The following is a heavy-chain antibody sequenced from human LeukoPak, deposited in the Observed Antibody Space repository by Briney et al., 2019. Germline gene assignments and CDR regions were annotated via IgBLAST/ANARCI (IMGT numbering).Heavy chain of an antibody. V-gene: IGHV1-2*02. CDR1: GYTFNGYY. J-gene: IGHJ4*02. CDR3: ARWVTTVITPDY. Sequence: ASVKVSCKASGYTFNGYYLHWVRQAPRQGLEWMGWINPNSGGTNYAQKFQGRVTMTRDTSISTAYMELSRLRSDDTAVYYCARWVTTVITPDYWGQGTLVTVSS. D-gene: IGHD4-11*01. CDR2: INPNSGGT.